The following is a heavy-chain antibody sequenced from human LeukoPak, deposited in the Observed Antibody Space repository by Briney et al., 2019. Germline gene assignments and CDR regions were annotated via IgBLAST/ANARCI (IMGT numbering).Heavy chain of an antibody. Sequence: SETLSLTCTVSGGSISSYYWSWIRQPPGKGLGWIGYIYYSGSTNYNPSLKSRVTISVDTSKNQFSLKLSSVTAADTAVYYCARDLGYSYGPYYYYYYGMDVWGQGTTVTVSS. CDR1: GGSISSYY. CDR2: IYYSGST. V-gene: IGHV4-59*01. J-gene: IGHJ6*02. CDR3: ARDLGYSYGPYYYYYYGMDV. D-gene: IGHD5-18*01.